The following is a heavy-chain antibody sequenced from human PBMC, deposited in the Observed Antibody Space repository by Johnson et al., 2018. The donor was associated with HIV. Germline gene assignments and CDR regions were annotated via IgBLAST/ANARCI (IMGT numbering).Heavy chain of an antibody. CDR1: GFTFSSYA. J-gene: IGHJ3*02. CDR3: ARAYMSSGSYYDAFDI. V-gene: IGHV3-30*04. D-gene: IGHD1-26*01. Sequence: QMQLVESGGGVVQPGRSLRLSCAASGFTFSSYAMHWVRQAPGTGLEWVAVISYDGSNKYYADSVKGRFTIPRDNSKNTLYLQMNSLRAEDTALYYCARAYMSSGSYYDAFDIWGQGTMVIVSS. CDR2: ISYDGSNK.